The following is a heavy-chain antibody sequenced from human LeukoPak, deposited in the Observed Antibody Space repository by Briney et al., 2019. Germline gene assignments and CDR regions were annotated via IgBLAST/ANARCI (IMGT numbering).Heavy chain of an antibody. Sequence: GSSVKVSCKASGGTFSSYAISWVRQAPGQGLEWTGGIIPIFGTANYAQKFRGRVTITADESTSTAYMELSSLRSEDTAVYYCARGPNYYGSGSYGYNWFDPWGQGTLVTVSS. D-gene: IGHD3-10*01. J-gene: IGHJ5*02. CDR2: IIPIFGTA. CDR3: ARGPNYYGSGSYGYNWFDP. V-gene: IGHV1-69*01. CDR1: GGTFSSYA.